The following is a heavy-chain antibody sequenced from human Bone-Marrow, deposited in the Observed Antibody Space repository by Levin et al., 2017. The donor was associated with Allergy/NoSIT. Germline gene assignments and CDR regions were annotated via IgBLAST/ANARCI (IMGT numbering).Heavy chain of an antibody. CDR1: GFTVSSNY. J-gene: IGHJ6*03. CDR2: IYSGGST. V-gene: IGHV3-53*01. CDR3: ARGHYSYYYMDV. Sequence: LSLTCAASGFTVSSNYMSWVRQAPGKGLEWVSVIYSGGSTYYADSVKGLFTISRDNSKNTLYIQMNSLRAEDTAVYYCARGHYSYYYMDVWGKGTTVTVSS.